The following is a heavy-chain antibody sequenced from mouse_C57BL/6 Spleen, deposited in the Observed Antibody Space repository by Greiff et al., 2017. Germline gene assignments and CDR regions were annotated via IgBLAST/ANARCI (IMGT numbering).Heavy chain of an antibody. CDR3: ARALYGPYPAWFAY. CDR2: IDPSDSYT. D-gene: IGHD1-1*01. CDR1: GYTFTSYR. Sequence: QVQLKQPGAELVMPGASVKLSCKASGYTFTSYRMHWVKQRPGQGLEWIGEIDPSDSYTNYNQKFKGKSTLTVDKSSSTAYMQLSSLTSEDSAVYYCARALYGPYPAWFAYGGQGTLVTVSA. V-gene: IGHV1-69*01. J-gene: IGHJ3*01.